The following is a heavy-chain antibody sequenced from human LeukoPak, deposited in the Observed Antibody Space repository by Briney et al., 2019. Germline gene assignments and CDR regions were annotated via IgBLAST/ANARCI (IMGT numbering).Heavy chain of an antibody. CDR3: ARANRITIFGVARGDWFDP. CDR1: GYTFTSYY. CDR2: INPSGGST. Sequence: ASVNVSCKAPGYTFTSYYMHWVRQAPGQGLEWMGIINPSGGSTSYAQKFQGRVTMTRDTSTSTVYMELSSLRSEDTAVYYCARANRITIFGVARGDWFDPWGQGTLVTVSS. D-gene: IGHD3-3*01. J-gene: IGHJ5*02. V-gene: IGHV1-46*01.